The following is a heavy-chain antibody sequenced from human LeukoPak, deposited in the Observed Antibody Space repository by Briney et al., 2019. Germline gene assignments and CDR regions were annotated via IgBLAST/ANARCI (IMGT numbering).Heavy chain of an antibody. CDR3: ARSADYYDSSGYYYRFRAFDI. V-gene: IGHV3-21*01. D-gene: IGHD3-22*01. CDR1: GFTFSSYA. CDR2: ISSSSSYI. J-gene: IGHJ3*02. Sequence: GGSLRLSCAASGFTFSSYAMNWVRQAPGKGLEWVSSISSSSSYIYYADSVKGRFTISRDNAKNSLYLQMNSLRAEDTAVYYCARSADYYDSSGYYYRFRAFDIWGQGTMVTVSS.